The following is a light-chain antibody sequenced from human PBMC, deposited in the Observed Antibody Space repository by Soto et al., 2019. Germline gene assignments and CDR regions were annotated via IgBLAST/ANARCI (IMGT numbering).Light chain of an antibody. CDR3: SAYTVSRTYV. CDR1: SSDVGAYNF. V-gene: IGLV2-14*03. CDR2: NVY. J-gene: IGLJ1*01. Sequence: QSVLTQPASVSGSPGQSITISCTGTSSDVGAYNFVSWHQQHPGKAPKLMIYNVYDRPSGISYRFSGSKSGNTASLTISGLQGEDEADYYCSAYTVSRTYVFGPGTRSPP.